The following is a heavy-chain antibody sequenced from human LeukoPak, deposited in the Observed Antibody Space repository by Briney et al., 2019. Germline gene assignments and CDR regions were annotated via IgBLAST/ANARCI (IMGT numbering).Heavy chain of an antibody. Sequence: GGSLKLSCAASGFTFSGSAIHWVRQASGKGLEWVGRIRSKANTYATAYAASVEGRFTISRDDPKNTAFLQMNALKTEDSAVYYCGASLKTYCSGGKCHSDYYYYGMDVWGQGTTVAVSS. V-gene: IGHV3-73*01. CDR2: IRSKANTYAT. D-gene: IGHD2-15*01. CDR3: GASLKTYCSGGKCHSDYYYYGMDV. CDR1: GFTFSGSA. J-gene: IGHJ6*02.